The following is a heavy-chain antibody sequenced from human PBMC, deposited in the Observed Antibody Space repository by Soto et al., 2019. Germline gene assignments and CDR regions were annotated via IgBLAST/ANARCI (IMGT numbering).Heavy chain of an antibody. D-gene: IGHD6-6*01. CDR3: ARVAPRFESSSVKGFDY. V-gene: IGHV4-31*03. J-gene: IGHJ4*02. Sequence: QVQLQESGPGLVKPSQTLSLTCTVSGGSISSGGYYWSWIRQHPGKGLEWIGYIYYSGSTYYNPSLKSRVTISVDTSKNQFSLKLSSVTDADTAVYYCARVAPRFESSSVKGFDYWGQGTLVTVSS. CDR1: GGSISSGGYY. CDR2: IYYSGST.